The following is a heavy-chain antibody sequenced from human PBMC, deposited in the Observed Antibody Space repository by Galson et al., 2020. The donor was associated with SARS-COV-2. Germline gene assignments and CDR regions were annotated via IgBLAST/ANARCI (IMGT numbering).Heavy chain of an antibody. J-gene: IGHJ4*02. CDR3: ARGSVFGVIVIDY. V-gene: IGHV4-61*01. Sequence: SQTLSLTCTVSGGSVSSGSYFWSWIRQPPGKGLEYIGYIYSSGGTNYNPSLKSRVTMSVDTSKNQVSLKLNSVTAADTAVYYCARGSVFGVIVIDYWGQGTLVTVSS. CDR2: IYSSGGT. CDR1: GGSVSSGSYF. D-gene: IGHD3-3*01.